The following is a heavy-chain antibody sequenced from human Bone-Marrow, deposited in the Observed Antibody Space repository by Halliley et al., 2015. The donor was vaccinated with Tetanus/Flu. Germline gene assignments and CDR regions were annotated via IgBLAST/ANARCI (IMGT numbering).Heavy chain of an antibody. CDR3: ARRGYSCGYSCFDY. J-gene: IGHJ4*02. CDR1: GGSISSYY. V-gene: IGHV4-59*01. D-gene: IGHD5-18*01. Sequence: TLSLTCTVSGGSISSYYWSWIRQPPGKGLEWIGYIYYSGSTNYNPSLKSRVTMSVDPSKNQFSLRLSSVTAADTAVYYCARRGYSCGYSCFDYWGQGTLVTVSS. CDR2: IYYSGST.